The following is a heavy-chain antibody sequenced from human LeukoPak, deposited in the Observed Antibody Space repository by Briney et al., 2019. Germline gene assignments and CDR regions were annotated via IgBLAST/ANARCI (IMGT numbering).Heavy chain of an antibody. J-gene: IGHJ6*04. Sequence: SQTLSLTCTVSGGSISSGTYYWSWIRQPAGKGLEWIGRISTSGSTNYNPSLKSRVTISVDTSKSQFSLKLSSVTAADTAVYYCARVGVSWFGERGRYYYGMDVWGKGTTVTVSS. CDR1: GGSISSGTYY. V-gene: IGHV4-61*02. CDR2: ISTSGST. D-gene: IGHD3-10*01. CDR3: ARVGVSWFGERGRYYYGMDV.